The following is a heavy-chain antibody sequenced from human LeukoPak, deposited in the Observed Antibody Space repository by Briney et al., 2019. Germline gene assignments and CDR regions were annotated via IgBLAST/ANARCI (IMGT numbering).Heavy chain of an antibody. CDR1: GGSISSSSYY. J-gene: IGHJ4*02. Sequence: SEALSLTCTVSGGSISSSSYYWGWIRQPPGKGLEWIGSIYYSGSTYYNPSLKSRVTISVDTSKNQFSLKLSSVTAADTAVYYCARQTSYYGGNSPYHFDYWGQGTLVTVSS. CDR3: ARQTSYYGGNSPYHFDY. CDR2: IYYSGST. D-gene: IGHD4-23*01. V-gene: IGHV4-39*01.